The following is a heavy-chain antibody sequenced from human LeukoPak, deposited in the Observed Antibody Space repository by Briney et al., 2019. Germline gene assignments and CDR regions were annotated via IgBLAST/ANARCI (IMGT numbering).Heavy chain of an antibody. CDR2: IDYSGRT. V-gene: IGHV4-39*01. CDR1: GGSISGSSYY. CDR3: AGRMGVAQLAS. Sequence: PSETLSLTCNVSGGSISGSSYYWGWIRQPPGKGLEWIGCIDYSGRTYYNPSLKSRVTISVHTSKTQFPLKLSFVTAADTAVYYCAGRMGVAQLASWGQGTLVTVSS. D-gene: IGHD2-2*01. J-gene: IGHJ5*02.